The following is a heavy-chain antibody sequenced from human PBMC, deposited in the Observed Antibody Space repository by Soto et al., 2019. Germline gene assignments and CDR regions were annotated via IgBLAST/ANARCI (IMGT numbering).Heavy chain of an antibody. V-gene: IGHV4-34*01. D-gene: IGHD3-10*01. Sequence: PSETLSLTCAVYGGSFSGYYWSWIRQPPGKGLEWIGEINHSGSTNYNPSLKSRVTISVDTSKNQFSLKLSSVTAADTAVYYCARSGSGSYYKRSYYYGMDVWGQGTTVTVSS. J-gene: IGHJ6*02. CDR1: GGSFSGYY. CDR3: ARSGSGSYYKRSYYYGMDV. CDR2: INHSGST.